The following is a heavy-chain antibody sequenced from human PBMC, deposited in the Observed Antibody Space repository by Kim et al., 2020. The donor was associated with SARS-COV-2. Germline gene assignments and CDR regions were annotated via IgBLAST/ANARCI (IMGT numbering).Heavy chain of an antibody. J-gene: IGHJ4*02. CDR2: TYYRSEWYT. CDR3: ARGGGNVEMATIGALKG. V-gene: IGHV6-1*01. Sequence: SQTLSLTCAISGDSVSSNSAAWNWLRQSPSRGLEWLGRTYYRSEWYTDYALSVKSRITVNPDTSKNQFSLHLKSVTPEDTAVYYCARGGGNVEMATIGALKGWGQGTLVTVSS. D-gene: IGHD5-12*01. CDR1: GDSVSSNSAA.